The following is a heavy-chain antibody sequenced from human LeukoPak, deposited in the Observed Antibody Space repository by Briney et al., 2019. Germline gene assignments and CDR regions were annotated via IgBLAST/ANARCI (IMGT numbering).Heavy chain of an antibody. CDR3: ARVIAARRGYYYYYMDV. D-gene: IGHD6-6*01. CDR1: GGSISSYY. V-gene: IGHV4-59*12. J-gene: IGHJ6*03. Sequence: PSETLSLTCTVSGGSISSYYWSWIRQPPGKGLEWIGYIYYSGSTNYNPSLKSRVTMSVDTSKNQFSLKLSSVTAADTAVYYCARVIAARRGYYYYYMDVWGKGTTVTVSS. CDR2: IYYSGST.